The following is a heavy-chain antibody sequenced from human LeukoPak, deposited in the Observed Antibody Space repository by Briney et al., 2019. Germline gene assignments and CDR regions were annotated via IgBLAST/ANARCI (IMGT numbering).Heavy chain of an antibody. D-gene: IGHD3-22*01. Sequence: GESLKISCKGSGYSFTSYWIGWVRQMPGKGLEWMGIIYPGDSDTRHSPSFQGQVTISADKPISTAYLQWSSLKASDTAMYYCARQKRAYYYDSSGHTIDYWGQGTLVTVSS. CDR1: GYSFTSYW. V-gene: IGHV5-51*01. CDR3: ARQKRAYYYDSSGHTIDY. J-gene: IGHJ4*02. CDR2: IYPGDSDT.